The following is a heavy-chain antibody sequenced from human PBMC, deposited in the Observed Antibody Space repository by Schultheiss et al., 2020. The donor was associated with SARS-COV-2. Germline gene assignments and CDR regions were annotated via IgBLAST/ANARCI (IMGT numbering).Heavy chain of an antibody. Sequence: GGSLRLSCAASGFTFSSYAMSWVRQAPGKGLEWVSAISGSGGSTYYADSVKGRFTISRDNAKNSLYLQMNSLKSEDTAVYYCTPNYGGSAWGQGTLVTVSS. V-gene: IGHV3-23*01. CDR1: GFTFSSYA. J-gene: IGHJ5*02. CDR3: TPNYGGSA. D-gene: IGHD4-23*01. CDR2: ISGSGGST.